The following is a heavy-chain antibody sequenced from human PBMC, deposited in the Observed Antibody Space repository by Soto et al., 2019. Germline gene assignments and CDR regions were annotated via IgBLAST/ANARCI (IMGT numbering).Heavy chain of an antibody. CDR1: GYTFTSYG. D-gene: IGHD3-22*01. CDR2: ISAYNGNT. Sequence: EASVKVSCKASGYTFTSYGISWVRQAPGQGLEWMGWISAYNGNTNYAQKLQGRVTMTTDTSTSTAYMELRSLRSDDTAVYYCATGPPYYYDRGYYYGMDVWGQGTTVTVSS. V-gene: IGHV1-18*04. J-gene: IGHJ6*02. CDR3: ATGPPYYYDRGYYYGMDV.